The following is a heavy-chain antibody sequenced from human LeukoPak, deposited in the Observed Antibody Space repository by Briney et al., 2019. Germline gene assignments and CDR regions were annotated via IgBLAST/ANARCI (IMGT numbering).Heavy chain of an antibody. CDR1: GGSFSGYY. Sequence: SETLFLTCAVYGGSFSGYYWSWIRQPPGKGLEWIGEINHSGSTNYNPSLKSRVTISVDTSKNQFSLKLSSVTAADTAVYYCAREPSPYYYDSSGYLDYWGQGTLVTVSS. D-gene: IGHD3-22*01. J-gene: IGHJ4*02. CDR2: INHSGST. V-gene: IGHV4-34*01. CDR3: AREPSPYYYDSSGYLDY.